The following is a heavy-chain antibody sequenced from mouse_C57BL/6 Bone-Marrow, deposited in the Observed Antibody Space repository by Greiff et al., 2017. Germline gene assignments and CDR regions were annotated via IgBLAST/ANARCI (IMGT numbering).Heavy chain of an antibody. CDR1: GYTFTSYW. CDR3: ARGGGLLWEFDY. CDR2: IDPNSGGT. V-gene: IGHV1-72*01. Sequence: QSCKASGYTFTSYWMHWVKQRPGRGLEWIGRIDPNSGGTKYNEKFKSKATLTVDKPSSTAYMQLSSLTSEDSAVYYCARGGGLLWEFDYWGQGTTLTVSS. J-gene: IGHJ2*01. D-gene: IGHD2-10*01.